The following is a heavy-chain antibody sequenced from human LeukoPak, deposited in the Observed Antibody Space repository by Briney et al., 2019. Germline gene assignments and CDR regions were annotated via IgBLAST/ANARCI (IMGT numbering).Heavy chain of an antibody. J-gene: IGHJ5*02. CDR2: IIPIFGTA. V-gene: IGHV1-69*13. CDR1: GGTFSSYA. D-gene: IGHD2-8*01. Sequence: SVKVSCKASGGTFSSYAISWVRQAPGQGLEWMGGIIPIFGTANYAQKFQGRVTITADESTSTAYMELSSLRSDDTAVYYCASGCTNGVCWGIDPWGQGTLVTVSS. CDR3: ASGCTNGVCWGIDP.